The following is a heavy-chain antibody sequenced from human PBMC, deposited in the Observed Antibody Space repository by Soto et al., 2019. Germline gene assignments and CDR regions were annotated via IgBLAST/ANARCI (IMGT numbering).Heavy chain of an antibody. D-gene: IGHD3-10*01. CDR1: GFTVSSNY. CDR2: IYSGGST. Sequence: GGSLRLSCAASGFTVSSNYMSWVRQAPGKGLEWVSVIYSGGSTYYADSVKGRFTISRDNSKNTLYLQMNSLRAEDTAVYYCARDSTMVRGVIIHWGQGTLVTVSS. V-gene: IGHV3-66*01. CDR3: ARDSTMVRGVIIH. J-gene: IGHJ4*02.